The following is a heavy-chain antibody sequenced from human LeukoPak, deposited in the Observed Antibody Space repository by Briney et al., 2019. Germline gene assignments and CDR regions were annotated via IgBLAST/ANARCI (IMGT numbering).Heavy chain of an antibody. CDR2: INPNSGGT. Sequence: ASVKVSCKASGYTFTGYYMHWVRQAPGQGLEWMGWINPNSGGTNYAQKFQGRVTMTRDTSISTAYMELSRLRSDDTAVYYCARGRCSGGSCYSRYGMDVWGQGTTVTASS. CDR1: GYTFTGYY. V-gene: IGHV1-2*02. J-gene: IGHJ6*02. D-gene: IGHD2-15*01. CDR3: ARGRCSGGSCYSRYGMDV.